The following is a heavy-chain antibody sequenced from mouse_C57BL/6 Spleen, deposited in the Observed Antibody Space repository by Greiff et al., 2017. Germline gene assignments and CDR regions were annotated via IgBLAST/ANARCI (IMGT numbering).Heavy chain of an antibody. D-gene: IGHD2-3*01. CDR1: GFTFTDYY. J-gene: IGHJ4*01. CDR2: IRNKANGNTT. CDR3: ARSDGYYGAIDY. V-gene: IGHV7-3*01. Sequence: EVKVEESGGGLVQPGGSLRLSCAASGFTFTDYYMSWVRQPPGKALEWLGFIRNKANGNTTEYSASVKGRFTISRDNSQSILYLQMNALGAEDSATYYCARSDGYYGAIDYWGQGTSVTVSS.